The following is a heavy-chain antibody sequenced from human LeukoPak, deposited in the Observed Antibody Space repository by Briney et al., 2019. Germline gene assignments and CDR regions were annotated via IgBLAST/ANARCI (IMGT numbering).Heavy chain of an antibody. V-gene: IGHV3-53*01. J-gene: IGHJ4*02. CDR1: GFTVSSNY. CDR3: AKGPFFYYDASGYNYFDS. D-gene: IGHD3-22*01. Sequence: QSGGSLRLSCAASGFTVSSNYMSWVRQAPGKGLEWVSVIYSGGRTSYADSVKGRFTISRDNSKNTLYLQMNSLRVEDTAIYYCAKGPFFYYDASGYNYFDSWGQGTLVTVSS. CDR2: IYSGGRT.